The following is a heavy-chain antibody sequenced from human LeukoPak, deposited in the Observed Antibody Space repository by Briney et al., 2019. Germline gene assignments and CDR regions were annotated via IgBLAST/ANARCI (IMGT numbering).Heavy chain of an antibody. D-gene: IGHD3-9*01. Sequence: SETLSLTCTVSGGSISSGSYYWSWIRQPAGKGLEWIGRIYTSGSTYYNPSLKSRVTISVDTSKNQFSLKLSSVTAADTAVYYCARGVRYFDWPSYYFDYWGQGTLVTVSS. J-gene: IGHJ4*02. CDR3: ARGVRYFDWPSYYFDY. CDR2: IYTSGST. CDR1: GGSISSGSYY. V-gene: IGHV4-61*02.